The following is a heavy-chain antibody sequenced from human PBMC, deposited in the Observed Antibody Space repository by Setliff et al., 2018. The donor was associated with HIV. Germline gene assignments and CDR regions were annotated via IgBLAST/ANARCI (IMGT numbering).Heavy chain of an antibody. Sequence: ASVKVSCKASGYTFTSYYMHWVRQAPGQGLEWMGIINPSGGSTSYAQKFQGRVTISTDDSTSTAYMELNSLRSEDTAVYYCARQLSNSLECWGQGTLVTVSS. D-gene: IGHD1-1*01. J-gene: IGHJ4*02. V-gene: IGHV1-46*01. CDR2: INPSGGST. CDR1: GYTFTSYY. CDR3: ARQLSNSLEC.